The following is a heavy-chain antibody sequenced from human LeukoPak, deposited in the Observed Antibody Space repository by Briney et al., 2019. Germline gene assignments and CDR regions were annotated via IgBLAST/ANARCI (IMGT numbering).Heavy chain of an antibody. Sequence: GASVKVSCKASGYTFTSYDINWVRQATGQGLEWMGRINPNSGGTNYAQKFQGRVTMTRDTSISTAYMELSRLRSDDTAVYYCARDTKGYGYHYWGQGTLVTVSS. CDR1: GYTFTSYD. CDR3: ARDTKGYGYHY. J-gene: IGHJ4*02. D-gene: IGHD5-18*01. CDR2: INPNSGGT. V-gene: IGHV1-2*06.